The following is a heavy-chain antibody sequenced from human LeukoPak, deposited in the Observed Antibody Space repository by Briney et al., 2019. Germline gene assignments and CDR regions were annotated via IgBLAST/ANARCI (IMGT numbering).Heavy chain of an antibody. CDR3: ASQLVDYFDY. CDR2: ISSSSSTI. CDR1: GFTFSSYS. V-gene: IGHV3-48*02. Sequence: GGSLRLSCAASGFTFSSYSMNWVPQAPGKGLEWVSYISSSSSTIYYADSVKGRFTISRDNAKNSLYLQMNSLRDEDTAVYYCASQLVDYFDYWGQGTLVTVSS. J-gene: IGHJ4*02. D-gene: IGHD6-6*01.